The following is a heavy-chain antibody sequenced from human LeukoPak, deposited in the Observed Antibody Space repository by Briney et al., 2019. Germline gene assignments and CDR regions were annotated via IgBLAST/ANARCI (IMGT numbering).Heavy chain of an antibody. Sequence: SETLSLTCTVSGGSISSYYWSWIRQPPGKGLEWIGYIYYSGSTNYNPSLKSRVTISVDTSKNQFSLKLSSVTAAGTAVYYSARVWRGYYYTDVWGKGTTVTVSS. CDR2: IYYSGST. CDR1: GGSISSYY. J-gene: IGHJ6*03. V-gene: IGHV4-59*01. CDR3: ARVWRGYYYTDV.